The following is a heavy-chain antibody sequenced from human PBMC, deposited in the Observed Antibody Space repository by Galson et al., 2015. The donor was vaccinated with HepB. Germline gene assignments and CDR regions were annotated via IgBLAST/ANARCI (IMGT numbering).Heavy chain of an antibody. D-gene: IGHD3-22*01. CDR3: ARVGITLIVLEDY. J-gene: IGHJ4*02. V-gene: IGHV3-48*02. Sequence: SLRLSCAASGFTFSSYSMHWVRQAPGKGLEWVSYISSSSSTIYYADSVKGRFTISRDNAKNSLYLQMNSLRDEDTAVYYCARVGITLIVLEDYWGQGTLVTVSS. CDR1: GFTFSSYS. CDR2: ISSSSSTI.